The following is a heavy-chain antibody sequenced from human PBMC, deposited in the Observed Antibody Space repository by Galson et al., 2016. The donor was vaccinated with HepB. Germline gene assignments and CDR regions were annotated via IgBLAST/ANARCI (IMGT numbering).Heavy chain of an antibody. CDR1: GFTFSTYG. Sequence: SLRLSCAASGFTFSTYGMHWVRQAPGKGLEWVAAISYDGSITFYPDSVKGRFTISRDNSKNTLFLQMNSLRADDTAVYYCAKDQDCSGGNCWALYYYYGMDVLGQGTTVTVSS. V-gene: IGHV3-30*18. CDR2: ISYDGSIT. J-gene: IGHJ6*02. D-gene: IGHD2-15*01. CDR3: AKDQDCSGGNCWALYYYYGMDV.